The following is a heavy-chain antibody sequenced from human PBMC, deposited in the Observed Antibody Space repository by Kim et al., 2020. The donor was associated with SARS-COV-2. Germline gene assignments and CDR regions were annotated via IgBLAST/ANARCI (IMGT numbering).Heavy chain of an antibody. Sequence: GGSLRLSCAASGFTFSDYYMSWIRQAPGKGLEWVSYISSSGSTIYYADYVKGRFTISRDNAKNSLYLQMNSLRAEDTAVYYCARDFPHDYGDYGLDYWGQGTLVTVSS. CDR3: ARDFPHDYGDYGLDY. D-gene: IGHD4-17*01. J-gene: IGHJ4*02. CDR2: ISSSGSTI. CDR1: GFTFSDYY. V-gene: IGHV3-11*01.